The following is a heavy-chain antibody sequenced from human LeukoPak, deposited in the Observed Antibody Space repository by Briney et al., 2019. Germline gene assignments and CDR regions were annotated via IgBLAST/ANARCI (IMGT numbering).Heavy chain of an antibody. CDR2: IYYSGST. CDR1: GGSISSYY. CDR3: ARTYYDIAGYYYGMDV. J-gene: IGHJ6*02. D-gene: IGHD3-9*01. V-gene: IGHV4-59*01. Sequence: PSETLSLTCTVSGGSISSYYWSWIRQPTGKGLEWIGYIYYSGSTNYNPSLKSRVTISVDTSKNQFSLKLSSMTAADTAVYYCARTYYDIAGYYYGMDVWGQGTTVTVSS.